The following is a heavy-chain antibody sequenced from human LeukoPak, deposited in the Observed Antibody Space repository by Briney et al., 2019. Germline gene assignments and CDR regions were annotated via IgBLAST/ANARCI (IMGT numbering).Heavy chain of an antibody. CDR3: ARLRALSYYDSSGDLYYFEY. V-gene: IGHV4-59*01. J-gene: IGHJ4*02. CDR1: GGSISTYY. D-gene: IGHD3-22*01. CDR2: IYYSGST. Sequence: SETLSLTCTVSGGSISTYYWSWIRQPPGEGLEWIGYIYYSGSTSYNPSLKSRVTISVDTSKNQFSLKLTSVTAADTAVYYCARLRALSYYDSSGDLYYFEYWGQGTLVTVSS.